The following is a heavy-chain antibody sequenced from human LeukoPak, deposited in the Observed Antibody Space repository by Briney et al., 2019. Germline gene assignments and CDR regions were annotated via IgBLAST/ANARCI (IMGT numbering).Heavy chain of an antibody. CDR3: AKDITMVRGVILFFEWWDAFDI. D-gene: IGHD3-10*01. J-gene: IGHJ3*02. CDR2: ISGSGGST. Sequence: GGSLRLSCAASGFTFSSYGMSWVRQAPGKGLEWVSAISGSGGSTYYADSVKGRFTISRDNSKNTLYLQMNSLRAEDTAVYYCAKDITMVRGVILFFEWWDAFDIWGQGTMVTVSS. V-gene: IGHV3-23*01. CDR1: GFTFSSYG.